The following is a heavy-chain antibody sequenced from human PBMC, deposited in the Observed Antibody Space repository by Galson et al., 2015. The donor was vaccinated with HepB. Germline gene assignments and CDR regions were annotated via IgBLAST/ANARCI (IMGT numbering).Heavy chain of an antibody. D-gene: IGHD2-15*01. CDR2: IYSGGST. V-gene: IGHV3-66*02. CDR1: GFTVSNNY. J-gene: IGHJ4*02. CDR3: ARGYCSGGSCYQGGY. Sequence: SLRLSCAASGFTVSNNYMSWVRQAPGKGLEWVSIIYSGGSTYYPDSVKGRFTVSRDNSKNTLYLQMNSLRPEDAAVCYCARGYCSGGSCYQGGYWGQGTLVTVSS.